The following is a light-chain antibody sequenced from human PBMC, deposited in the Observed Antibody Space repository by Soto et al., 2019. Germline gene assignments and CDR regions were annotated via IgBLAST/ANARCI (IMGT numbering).Light chain of an antibody. V-gene: IGKV1-39*01. CDR1: QSISSY. CDR2: ATS. Sequence: DIQLTQSPSSLSASVGDRVTITCRASQSISSYLNWYQQRPGKAPTLLIYATSSLRTGVPSRFRGSRSGADFTLTISNLQPEDFATYYCQQSYSTPPTTFGQGTRLEIK. CDR3: QQSYSTPPTT. J-gene: IGKJ5*01.